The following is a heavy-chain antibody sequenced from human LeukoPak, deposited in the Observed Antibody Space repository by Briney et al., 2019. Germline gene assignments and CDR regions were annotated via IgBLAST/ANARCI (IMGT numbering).Heavy chain of an antibody. CDR2: IYYSGST. D-gene: IGHD5-18*01. V-gene: IGHV4-39*07. CDR1: GGSISSSSYY. Sequence: PSETLSLTCTVSGGSISSSSYYWDWIRQPPGKGLEWIGSIYYSGSTYYNRSLKSRVTISVDTSKNQFSLKLSSVTAADTAVYYCARAGGGYSYGHDYWGQGTLVTVSS. J-gene: IGHJ4*02. CDR3: ARAGGGYSYGHDY.